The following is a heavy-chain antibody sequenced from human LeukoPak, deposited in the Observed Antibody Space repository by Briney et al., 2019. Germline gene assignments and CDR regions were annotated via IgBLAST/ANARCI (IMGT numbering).Heavy chain of an antibody. CDR1: GGSISSYY. J-gene: IGHJ4*02. Sequence: SETLSLTCTVSGGSISSYYWSWIRQPPGKGLEWIGYIYYTGSADYNPSLKSRVTISVDTSKNHFSLRLSSMTAADTAVYYRARKVYGDYYFDYWGQGTLVTVSS. D-gene: IGHD4-17*01. V-gene: IGHV4-59*01. CDR2: IYYTGSA. CDR3: ARKVYGDYYFDY.